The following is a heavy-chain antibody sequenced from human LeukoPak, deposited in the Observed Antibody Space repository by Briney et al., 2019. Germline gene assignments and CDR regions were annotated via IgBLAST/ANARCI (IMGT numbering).Heavy chain of an antibody. J-gene: IGHJ5*02. V-gene: IGHV4-31*03. D-gene: IGHD3-10*01. CDR2: IYYSGST. CDR1: GGSISSGGYY. Sequence: SETLSLTCTVSGGSISSGGYYWSWIRRHPGKGLEWIGYIYYSGSTYYNPSLKSRVTISVDTSKNQFSLKLSSVTAADTAVYYCARGAAMVRGVIPDWFDPWGQGTLVTVSS. CDR3: ARGAAMVRGVIPDWFDP.